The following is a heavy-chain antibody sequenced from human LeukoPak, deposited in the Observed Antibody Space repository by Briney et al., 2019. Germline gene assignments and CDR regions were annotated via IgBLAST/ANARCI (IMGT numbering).Heavy chain of an antibody. J-gene: IGHJ2*01. CDR3: ARAPEGFWYFDL. CDR2: ISYDGSNK. CDR1: GFTFSSYA. Sequence: GGSLRLSCAASGFTFSSYAMHWVRQAPGKGLEWVAVISYDGSNKYYADSVKGRSTISRDNAKNSLYLQMNSLRAEDTAVYYCARAPEGFWYFDLWGRGTLVTVSS. V-gene: IGHV3-30-3*01.